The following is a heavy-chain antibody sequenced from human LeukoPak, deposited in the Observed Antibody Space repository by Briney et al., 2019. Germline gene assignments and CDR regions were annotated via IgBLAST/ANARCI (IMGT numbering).Heavy chain of an antibody. CDR1: GGSFSGYY. CDR2: INHSGST. V-gene: IGHV4-34*01. CDR3: ARVQGSGSYYYDY. Sequence: PSETLSLTCAVYGGSFSGYYWSWIRQPPGKGLEWIGEINHSGSTNYNPSLKSRVTISVDTSKNQFSLKLSSVTAADTAVYYCARVQGSGSYYYDYWGLGTLVTVSS. J-gene: IGHJ4*02. D-gene: IGHD3-10*01.